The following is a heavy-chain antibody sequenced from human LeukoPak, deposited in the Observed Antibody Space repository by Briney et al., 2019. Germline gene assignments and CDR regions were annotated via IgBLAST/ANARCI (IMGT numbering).Heavy chain of an antibody. V-gene: IGHV5-51*01. J-gene: IGHJ4*02. CDR3: ARRSDYSNYYFDY. Sequence: GESLKISCKGSGYIFTSYWIGWVRQMPGKGLEWMGIIYPGDSDTRYSPSFQGQVTISADKSISTAYLQWSSLKASDTAMYYCARRSDYSNYYFDYWGQGTLVTVSS. CDR2: IYPGDSDT. D-gene: IGHD4-11*01. CDR1: GYIFTSYW.